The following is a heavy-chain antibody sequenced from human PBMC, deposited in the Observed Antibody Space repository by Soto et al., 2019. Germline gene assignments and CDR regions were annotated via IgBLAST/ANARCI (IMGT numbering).Heavy chain of an antibody. CDR1: GFTFSSYS. J-gene: IGHJ3*02. V-gene: IGHV3-21*01. CDR3: ARDTDSPVGTFDI. D-gene: IGHD1-26*01. Sequence: GGSLRLSCAASGFTFSSYSMNWVRQAPGKGLEWVSSISSSSSYIYYADSVKGRFTISRDNAKNSLYLQMNSLRAEDTAVYYCARDTDSPVGTFDIWGQGTMVTVSS. CDR2: ISSSSSYI.